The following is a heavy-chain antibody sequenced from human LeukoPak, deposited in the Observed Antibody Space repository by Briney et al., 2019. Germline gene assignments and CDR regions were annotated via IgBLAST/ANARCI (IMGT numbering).Heavy chain of an antibody. D-gene: IGHD6-19*01. CDR1: GGSISSSNW. Sequence: SGTLSLTCAVSGGSISSSNWWSWVRQPPGKGLEWIGEIYHSGSTNYNPSLKSRVTISVDKSKNQFSLKLSSVTAADTAVYYCARSDGSGWRSIDYWGQGTLVTVSS. J-gene: IGHJ4*02. CDR2: IYHSGST. CDR3: ARSDGSGWRSIDY. V-gene: IGHV4-4*02.